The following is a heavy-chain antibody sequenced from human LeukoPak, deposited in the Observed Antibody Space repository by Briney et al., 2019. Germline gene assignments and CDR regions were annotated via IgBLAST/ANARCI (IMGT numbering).Heavy chain of an antibody. D-gene: IGHD6-19*01. J-gene: IGHJ4*02. V-gene: IGHV3-30*04. CDR3: ARGIAVAGTFPMQPGPFDY. Sequence: GRSLRLSCAASGFTFSSYAMHWVRQAPGKGLEWVAVISYDGSQKYHADSVKGRFTISRDNAKNSLYLQMNSLRAEDTAVYYCARGIAVAGTFPMQPGPFDYWGQGTLVTVSS. CDR1: GFTFSSYA. CDR2: ISYDGSQK.